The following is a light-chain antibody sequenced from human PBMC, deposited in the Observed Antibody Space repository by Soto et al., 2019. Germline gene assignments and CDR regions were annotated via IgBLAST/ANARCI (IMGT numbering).Light chain of an antibody. CDR3: QQYNSWPFT. V-gene: IGKV3-15*01. CDR2: EAS. Sequence: IVMTQSPATLSVSPGERATLSCRASQSVSSDLAWYRQKPGQAPRLLIYEASIRATGIAARFSGSGSGTEFTLTISSLQSEDSAVYWCQQYNSWPFTFGPGTKVEFK. CDR1: QSVSSD. J-gene: IGKJ3*01.